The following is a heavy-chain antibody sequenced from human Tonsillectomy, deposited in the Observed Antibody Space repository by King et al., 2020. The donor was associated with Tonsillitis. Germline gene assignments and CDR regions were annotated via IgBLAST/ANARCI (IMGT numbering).Heavy chain of an antibody. CDR3: AKVKFGVVIMGGSVDY. V-gene: IGHV3-30*18. Sequence: VQLVESGGGVVQPGRSLRLSCAASGFTFSSYGMHWVRQAPGKGLEWVAVISYDGSNKYYADSVKGRFTISRDNSKNTLYLQMNSLRAEDTAVYYCAKVKFGVVIMGGSVDYWGQGTLVTVSS. CDR1: GFTFSSYG. J-gene: IGHJ4*02. CDR2: ISYDGSNK. D-gene: IGHD3-3*01.